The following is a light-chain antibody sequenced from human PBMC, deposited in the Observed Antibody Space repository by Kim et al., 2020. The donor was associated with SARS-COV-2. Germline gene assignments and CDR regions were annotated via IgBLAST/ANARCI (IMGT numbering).Light chain of an antibody. CDR2: DAS. J-gene: IGKJ4*01. CDR3: QDYGTSHLT. V-gene: IGKV3-20*01. Sequence: EVVLTQSPGTLSLSPGERATLSCRASQSVTRNYLAWYQKKPGQAPTLLIYDASRRAAGIPDRFSGSGSGTDFTLTVSRLEPADFAVSYCQDYGTSHLTFGGRTKVDIK. CDR1: QSVTRNY.